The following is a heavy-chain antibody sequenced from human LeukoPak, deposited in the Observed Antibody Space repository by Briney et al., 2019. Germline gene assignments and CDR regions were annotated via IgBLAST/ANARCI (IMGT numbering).Heavy chain of an antibody. J-gene: IGHJ4*02. V-gene: IGHV4-61*02. Sequence: SETLSLTCTVSGGSISSGSYYWSWIRQPAGKGLEWIGRIYTSGSTNYNPSLKSRVTISVDTSKNQFSLKLSSVTAADTAVYYCARLVAGGCWGQGTLVTVSS. CDR3: ARLVAGGC. CDR2: IYTSGST. CDR1: GGSISSGSYY. D-gene: IGHD6-19*01.